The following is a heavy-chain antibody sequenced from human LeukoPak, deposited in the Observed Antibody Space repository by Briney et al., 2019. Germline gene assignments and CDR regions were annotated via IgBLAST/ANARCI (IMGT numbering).Heavy chain of an antibody. CDR1: GGSISSGGYY. J-gene: IGHJ6*02. Sequence: SETLSLTCTVSGGSISSGGYYWSWIRQPPGKGLEWIGYIYHSGSTYYNPSLKSRVTISVDRSKNQFSLKLSSVTAADTAVYYCARQGGIWFGDEEGMDVWGQGTTVTVSS. CDR3: ARQGGIWFGDEEGMDV. V-gene: IGHV4-30-2*01. D-gene: IGHD3-10*01. CDR2: IYHSGST.